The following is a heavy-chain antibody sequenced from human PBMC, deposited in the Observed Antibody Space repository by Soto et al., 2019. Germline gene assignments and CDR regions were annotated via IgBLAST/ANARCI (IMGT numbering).Heavy chain of an antibody. CDR2: IYWDDSK. Sequence: QITLKESGPTLVRPTQTLTLTCAFSGFSLSTSGVGVGWIRQPPGKALEWLAVIYWDDSKHYSPSLRSRLTITKVTSKNQVVLTMPNMDPMDTGTYYCAHKGPEDWPLDYWGQGTLVTVSS. D-gene: IGHD3-9*01. J-gene: IGHJ4*02. V-gene: IGHV2-5*02. CDR3: AHKGPEDWPLDY. CDR1: GFSLSTSGVG.